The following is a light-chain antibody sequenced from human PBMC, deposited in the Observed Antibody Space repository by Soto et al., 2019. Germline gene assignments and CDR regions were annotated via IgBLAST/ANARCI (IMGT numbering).Light chain of an antibody. CDR1: SSDVGGYEH. V-gene: IGLV2-14*01. Sequence: QSVLAQPASVSGSPGQSITISCTGTSSDVGGYEHVCWHQHHPGKAPKLMIYEVNNRPSGVSNRFSGSKSANTASLTISGLQAEDEADYYCSSYAGSYTFDVFGTGTKVTVL. CDR2: EVN. CDR3: SSYAGSYTFDV. J-gene: IGLJ1*01.